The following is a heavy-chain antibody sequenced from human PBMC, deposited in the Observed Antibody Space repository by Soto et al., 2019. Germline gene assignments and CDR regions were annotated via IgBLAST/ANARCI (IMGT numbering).Heavy chain of an antibody. Sequence: EVQLVESGGGLVQPGGSLRLSCAASGFTFSSYWMHWVRQAPGKGLVWVSRSNTDGSSVDYADSVKGRFTISRDNAKNTLYLQMNRLRIEDTAVYYCTRDQTYAGNYYDYWGQGTLVTVSS. CDR2: SNTDGSSV. D-gene: IGHD6-13*01. CDR1: GFTFSSYW. CDR3: TRDQTYAGNYYDY. J-gene: IGHJ4*02. V-gene: IGHV3-74*01.